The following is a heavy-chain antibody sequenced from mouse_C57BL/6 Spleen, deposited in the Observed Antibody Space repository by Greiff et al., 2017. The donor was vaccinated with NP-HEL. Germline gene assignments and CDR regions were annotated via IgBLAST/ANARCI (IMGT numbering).Heavy chain of an antibody. J-gene: IGHJ3*01. CDR3: ARAAVTVVDLFAY. V-gene: IGHV14-3*01. CDR2: IDPANGNT. Sequence: EVQLQQSVAELVRPGASVKLSCTASGFNIKNTYMHWVKQRPEQGLEWIGRIDPANGNTKYAPKFQGKATITADTSSNTAYLQLSSLTSEDTAISSCARAAVTVVDLFAYWGQGTLVTVAA. CDR1: GFNIKNTY. D-gene: IGHD1-1*01.